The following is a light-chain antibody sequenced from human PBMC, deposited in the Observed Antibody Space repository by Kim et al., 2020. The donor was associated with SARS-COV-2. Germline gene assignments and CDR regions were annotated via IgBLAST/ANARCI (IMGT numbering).Light chain of an antibody. J-gene: IGLJ3*02. CDR3: ETWDSNIRV. CDR1: SGHSNYF. CDR2: VEGSGSY. Sequence: QLVLTQSSSASASLGSSVKLTCTLTSGHSNYFIAWHQQQPGKAPRFLMKVEGSGSYNKGGGVPDRFSGSRSGADRYLIISSLQSEDEADYYCETWDSNIRVFGGGTQLTVL. V-gene: IGLV4-60*03.